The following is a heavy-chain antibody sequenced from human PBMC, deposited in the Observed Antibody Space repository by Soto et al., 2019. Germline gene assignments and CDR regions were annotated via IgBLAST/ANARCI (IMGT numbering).Heavy chain of an antibody. J-gene: IGHJ4*02. CDR3: ETALRYLES. CDR1: VFIPTTGN. CDR2: ISSSANQI. D-gene: IGHD3-9*01. V-gene: IGHV3-21*01. Sequence: PVGSLILSCSSSVFIPTTGNINLFLQAPGKGLEWVSSISSSANQIYYSDSIKGRFTISRDNSKNTVYLQMNNLRVDDTAVYYCETALRYLESWGKGTRVNVSS.